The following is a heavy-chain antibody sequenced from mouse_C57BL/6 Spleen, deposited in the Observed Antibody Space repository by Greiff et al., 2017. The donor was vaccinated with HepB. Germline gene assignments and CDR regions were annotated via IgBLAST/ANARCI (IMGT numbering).Heavy chain of an antibody. V-gene: IGHV1-81*01. Sequence: VQVVESGAELARPGASVKLSCKASGYTFTSYGISWVKQRTGQGLEWIGEIYPRSGNTYYNEKFKGKATLTADKSSSTAYMELRSLTSEDSAVYFCASDYDYDYFDYWGQGTTLTVSS. CDR2: IYPRSGNT. CDR3: ASDYDYDYFDY. J-gene: IGHJ2*01. CDR1: GYTFTSYG. D-gene: IGHD2-4*01.